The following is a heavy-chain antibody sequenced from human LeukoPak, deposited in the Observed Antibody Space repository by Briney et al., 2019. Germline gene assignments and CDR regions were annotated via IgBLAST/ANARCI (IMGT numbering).Heavy chain of an antibody. Sequence: PGGSLRLSCAASGFIVSSNSMTWVRQAPGKGLEWVSVIYSGGSTYYADSVKGRFTISRDNSKNTLYLQMNSLRAEDTAVYYCAGLAAGMMDRDDYWGQGTLVTVSS. V-gene: IGHV3-53*01. J-gene: IGHJ4*02. D-gene: IGHD6-13*01. CDR2: IYSGGST. CDR3: AGLAAGMMDRDDY. CDR1: GFIVSSNS.